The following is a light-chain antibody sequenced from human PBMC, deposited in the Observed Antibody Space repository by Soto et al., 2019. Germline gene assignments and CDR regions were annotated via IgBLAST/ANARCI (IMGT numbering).Light chain of an antibody. CDR3: SSYTSSSTEV. Sequence: QSVLTQPASVSASPGQSITISCTGTSSDVGGYNFVSWYQQHPGKAPILMIFDVSGRPSGVSNRFSGSKSGNTASLTISGLQAEDEADYYCSSYTSSSTEVFGTGTKVTVL. J-gene: IGLJ1*01. CDR2: DVS. V-gene: IGLV2-14*01. CDR1: SSDVGGYNF.